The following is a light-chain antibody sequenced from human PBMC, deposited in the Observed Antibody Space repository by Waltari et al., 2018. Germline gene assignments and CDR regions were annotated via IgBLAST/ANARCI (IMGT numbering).Light chain of an antibody. J-gene: IGKJ2*01. CDR3: QQYNSYSNT. V-gene: IGKV3-11*01. Sequence: EIVLTQSPATLSLSPGERATLSCRASQSVSSYLAWYQQKPGQAPRLLIYDASNRATGIPARFSGSGSGTDFTLTISSLEPEDFAVYYCQQYNSYSNTFGQGTKLEIK. CDR2: DAS. CDR1: QSVSSY.